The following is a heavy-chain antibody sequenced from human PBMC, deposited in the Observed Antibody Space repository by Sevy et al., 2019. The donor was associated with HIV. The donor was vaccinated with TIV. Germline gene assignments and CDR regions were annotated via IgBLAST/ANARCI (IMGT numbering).Heavy chain of an antibody. Sequence: GGSLRLSCAASGFTFGTYAMSWVRQAPGKGLEWVSAISGSGGSTYYADSLKGRFTISRDNSKNTLYLQMNSLRAEDTAIYCCANGDSTFYGMDVWGQGTTVTVSS. CDR1: GFTFGTYA. J-gene: IGHJ6*02. V-gene: IGHV3-23*01. CDR3: ANGDSTFYGMDV. CDR2: ISGSGGST. D-gene: IGHD6-13*01.